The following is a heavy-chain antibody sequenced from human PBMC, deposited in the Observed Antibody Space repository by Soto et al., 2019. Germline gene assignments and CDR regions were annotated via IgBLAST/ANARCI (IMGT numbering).Heavy chain of an antibody. Sequence: PGESLKISCTGFGYTFTTFWINWVRQMPGKGLEWMGRIDPRDSQTNYSPSFQGHVTISVDKSISTAYLQWDNLKASDTAMYYCARLFCSTDTCDSWFDPWGQGTLVTVSS. CDR2: IDPRDSQT. J-gene: IGHJ5*02. CDR1: GYTFTTFW. D-gene: IGHD1-26*01. V-gene: IGHV5-10-1*01. CDR3: ARLFCSTDTCDSWFDP.